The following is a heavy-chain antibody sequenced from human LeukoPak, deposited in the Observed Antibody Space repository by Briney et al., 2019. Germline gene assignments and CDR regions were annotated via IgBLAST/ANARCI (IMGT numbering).Heavy chain of an antibody. Sequence: ASVKVSCKASGYTFTSYYMHWVRQAPGQGLEWMGIINPSGGSTSYAQKFQGRVTMTRDMSTSTVYMELSSLRSEDTAVYYCASLMTTVTTPETPGDYWGQGTLVTVSS. CDR3: ASLMTTVTTPETPGDY. CDR2: INPSGGST. CDR1: GYTFTSYY. V-gene: IGHV1-46*01. J-gene: IGHJ4*02. D-gene: IGHD4-17*01.